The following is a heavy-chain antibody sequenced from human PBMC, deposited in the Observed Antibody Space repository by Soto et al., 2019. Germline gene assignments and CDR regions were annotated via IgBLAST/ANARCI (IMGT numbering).Heavy chain of an antibody. Sequence: GESLKISCKASGYSFTTYWIGWVRQMPGKGLEWMGIIYPGDSDTKYSPSLQGQVSISADTSISTAYLQWTSLKASDTAMYYCARREGGWVDPWGQGTLVTVSS. CDR3: ARREGGWVDP. V-gene: IGHV5-51*01. CDR1: GYSFTTYW. J-gene: IGHJ5*02. CDR2: IYPGDSDT. D-gene: IGHD1-26*01.